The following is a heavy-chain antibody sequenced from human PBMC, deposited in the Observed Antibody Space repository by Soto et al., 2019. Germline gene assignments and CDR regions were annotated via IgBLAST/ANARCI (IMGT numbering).Heavy chain of an antibody. CDR3: AREASVLIPAAQPSRFDS. D-gene: IGHD2-2*01. CDR1: GYSFMKYG. J-gene: IGHJ4*02. CDR2: ISPYSGYT. V-gene: IGHV1-18*01. Sequence: ASVKVSCKGFGYSFMKYGINWVRQAPGQGLEWVGRISPYSGYTHSAQKFHGRLTLTTDTAASTAYMELRILRPADTALYYCAREASVLIPAAQPSRFDSWGQGTLVTVSS.